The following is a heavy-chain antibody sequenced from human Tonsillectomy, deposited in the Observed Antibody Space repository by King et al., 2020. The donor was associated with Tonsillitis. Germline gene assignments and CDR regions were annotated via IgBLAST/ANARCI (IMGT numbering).Heavy chain of an antibody. CDR2: IYPGDSNT. D-gene: IGHD3-10*01. J-gene: IGHJ4*02. CDR3: SRHTLLRGVTQLDY. CDR1: GYSFTSYW. Sequence: VQLVESGAEVKKPGESLKISCKGSGYSFTSYWIGWVRQMPGKGLEWMGIIYPGDSNTRYSPSFQDKVTISADKSISTAYLQWSSRKASDTAMYFCSRHTLLRGVTQLDYWGQGSLVTVSS. V-gene: IGHV5-51*01.